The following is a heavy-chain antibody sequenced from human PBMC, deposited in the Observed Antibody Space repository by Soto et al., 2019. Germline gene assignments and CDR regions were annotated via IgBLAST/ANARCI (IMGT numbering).Heavy chain of an antibody. J-gene: IGHJ4*02. Sequence: QVQLVESGGGVVQPGRSLRLSCAASGFTFGSYGMHWVRQAPGKGLEWVAVVWNDGINKYYADSAKGRFTISRDNSENTLYLQMNSLRAEDTAVYYCARCRYSSGWYGEYWGQGTLVTVSS. CDR3: ARCRYSSGWYGEY. V-gene: IGHV3-33*01. CDR1: GFTFGSYG. D-gene: IGHD6-19*01. CDR2: VWNDGINK.